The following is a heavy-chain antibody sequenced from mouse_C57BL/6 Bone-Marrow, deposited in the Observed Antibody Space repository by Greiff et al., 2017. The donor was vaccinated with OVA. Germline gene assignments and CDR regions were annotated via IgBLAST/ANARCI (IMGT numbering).Heavy chain of an antibody. CDR3: ARRGYSNYGFDY. Sequence: QVQLQQPGAELVKPGASVKLSCKASGYTFTSYWMHWVKQRPGQGLEWIGMIHPNSGSTNYNEKFKSKATLTVDKSSSTAYMQLSSRTSEDSAVYYCARRGYSNYGFDYWGQGTTLTVSS. J-gene: IGHJ2*01. CDR2: IHPNSGST. V-gene: IGHV1-64*01. D-gene: IGHD2-5*01. CDR1: GYTFTSYW.